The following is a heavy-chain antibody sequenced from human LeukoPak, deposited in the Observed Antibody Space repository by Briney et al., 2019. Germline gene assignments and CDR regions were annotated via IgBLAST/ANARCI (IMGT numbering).Heavy chain of an antibody. D-gene: IGHD4-17*01. CDR2: ISSSSSYI. Sequence: KPGGSLRLSCAASGFTFSIYSMNWVRQAPGKGLEWVSSISSSSSYIYYADSVKGRFTISRDNAENSLYLQMNSLRAEDTAVYYCARALNDYGDHVFDYWGQGTLVTVSS. J-gene: IGHJ4*02. CDR1: GFTFSIYS. CDR3: ARALNDYGDHVFDY. V-gene: IGHV3-21*01.